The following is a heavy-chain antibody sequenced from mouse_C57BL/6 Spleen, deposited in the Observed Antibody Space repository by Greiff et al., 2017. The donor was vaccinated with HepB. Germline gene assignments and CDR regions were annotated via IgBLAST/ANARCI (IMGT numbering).Heavy chain of an antibody. D-gene: IGHD2-4*01. V-gene: IGHV1-82*01. CDR2: IYPGDGDT. CDR1: GYAFSSSW. Sequence: VQLQQSGPELVKPGASVKISCKASGYAFSSSWMNWVKQRPGKGLEWIGRIYPGDGDTNYNGKFKGKATLTADKSSSTAYMQLSSLTSEDSAVYFCARRGYDYDGAWFAYWGQGTLVTVSA. CDR3: ARRGYDYDGAWFAY. J-gene: IGHJ3*01.